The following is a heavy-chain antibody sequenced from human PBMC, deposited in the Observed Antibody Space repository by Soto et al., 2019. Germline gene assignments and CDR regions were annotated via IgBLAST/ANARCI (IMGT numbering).Heavy chain of an antibody. J-gene: IGHJ3*02. CDR2: IHSSSRYI. V-gene: IGHV3-21*01. CDR3: ARGGQNFWMREDAFDM. D-gene: IGHD3-3*01. CDR1: GFSFSRYS. Sequence: DVQLVESGGGQVRPGGSLRLSCAASGFSFSRYSMHWVRQAPGKGLEWVSSIHSSSRYIYYAGSMKGRLTIARDNAKNSLFLQRSSLRAEDTAVYYCARGGQNFWMREDAFDMWGQGTMVTVSS.